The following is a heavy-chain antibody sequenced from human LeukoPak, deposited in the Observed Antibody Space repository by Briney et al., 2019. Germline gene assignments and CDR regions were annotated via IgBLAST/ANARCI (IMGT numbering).Heavy chain of an antibody. CDR2: IIPIFGTA. CDR3: ASLIVGATQKDY. D-gene: IGHD1-26*01. V-gene: IGHV1-69*13. Sequence: GASVKVSCKASGGTFSSYAISWVRQAPGQGLEWMGGIIPIFGTANYAQKFQGRVTITADESTSTAYMELSSLRAEDTAVYYCASLIVGATQKDYWGQGTLVTVSS. CDR1: GGTFSSYA. J-gene: IGHJ4*02.